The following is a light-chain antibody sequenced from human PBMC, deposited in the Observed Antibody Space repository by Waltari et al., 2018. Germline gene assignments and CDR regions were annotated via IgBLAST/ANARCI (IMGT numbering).Light chain of an antibody. V-gene: IGKV3-11*01. CDR2: DTS. Sequence: ILLTQSPATLSLPPGERATLSCRASRSVDNSLAWYQQKPGQAPRLLIYDTSNRATGIPARFSGSGSGTDFTLTISSLEPEDFAVYYCQQRSNWLTFGGGTKVEIK. J-gene: IGKJ4*01. CDR3: QQRSNWLT. CDR1: RSVDNS.